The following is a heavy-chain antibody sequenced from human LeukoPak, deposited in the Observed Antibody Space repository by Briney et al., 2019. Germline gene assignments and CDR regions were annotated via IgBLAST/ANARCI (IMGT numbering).Heavy chain of an antibody. CDR2: INPSGGST. J-gene: IGHJ5*02. Sequence: ASVKVSCKASGGTFSSYAISWVRQAPGQGLEWMGIINPSGGSTSYAQKFQGRVTMTRDTSTSTVYMELSSLRSEDTAVYYCARGISYCGGDCADWFDPWGQGTLVTVSS. D-gene: IGHD2-21*02. V-gene: IGHV1-46*01. CDR1: GGTFSSYA. CDR3: ARGISYCGGDCADWFDP.